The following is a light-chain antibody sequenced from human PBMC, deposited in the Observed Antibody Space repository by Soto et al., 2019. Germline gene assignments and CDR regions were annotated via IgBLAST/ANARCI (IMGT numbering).Light chain of an antibody. Sequence: DIQMTQSPSTLSASIGDRVTITCRASQSISSWLAWYQQKPGKAPKLLIYKATSSESGVSSRFSGSGSGTVFSLTISSLQPDDSATYYGQQYKSYWTFGQGTKVEIK. CDR3: QQYKSYWT. J-gene: IGKJ1*01. CDR1: QSISSW. V-gene: IGKV1-5*03. CDR2: KAT.